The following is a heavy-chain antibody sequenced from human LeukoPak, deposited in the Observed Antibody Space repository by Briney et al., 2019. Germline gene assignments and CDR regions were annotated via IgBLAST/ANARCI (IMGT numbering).Heavy chain of an antibody. CDR2: ISSSGSTI. Sequence: PGGSLRLSCAASGFTFSDYYMSWIRQAPGKGLEWVSYISSSGSTIYYADSVKGRFTISRDNAKNSLYLQMNSLRAEDTAVYYCAREGSKYYYDSSGYYPLDYWGQGTLVTVSS. V-gene: IGHV3-11*01. J-gene: IGHJ4*02. CDR3: AREGSKYYYDSSGYYPLDY. CDR1: GFTFSDYY. D-gene: IGHD3-22*01.